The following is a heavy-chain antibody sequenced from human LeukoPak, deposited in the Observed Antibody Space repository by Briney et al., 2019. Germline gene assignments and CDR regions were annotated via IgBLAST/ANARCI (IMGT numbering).Heavy chain of an antibody. Sequence: ASVKVSCKASGYTFTGYYMHWVRQAPGQGLEWMGWIDPNSGGTNYAQKFQGRVTMTRDTSISTAYMELSRLRSDDTAVYYCARLFTVTTSDFDYWGQGTLVTVSS. J-gene: IGHJ4*02. D-gene: IGHD4-17*01. V-gene: IGHV1-2*02. CDR1: GYTFTGYY. CDR3: ARLFTVTTSDFDY. CDR2: IDPNSGGT.